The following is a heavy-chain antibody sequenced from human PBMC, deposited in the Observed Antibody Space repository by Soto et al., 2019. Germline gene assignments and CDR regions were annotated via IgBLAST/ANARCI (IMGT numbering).Heavy chain of an antibody. Sequence: PSETLSLTFDVYGGSFSGYYWSWIRQPPGKGLEWIGEINHSGSTNYNPSLKSRVTISVDTSKNQFSLKLSSVTAADTAVYYCERGAARQVGDYYCMDVWGQGTTVTVSS. V-gene: IGHV4-34*01. J-gene: IGHJ6*02. D-gene: IGHD6-6*01. CDR1: GGSFSGYY. CDR2: INHSGST. CDR3: ERGAARQVGDYYCMDV.